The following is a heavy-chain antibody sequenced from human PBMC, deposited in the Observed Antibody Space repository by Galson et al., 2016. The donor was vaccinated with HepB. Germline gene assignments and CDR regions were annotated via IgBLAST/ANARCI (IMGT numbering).Heavy chain of an antibody. V-gene: IGHV2-70*01. CDR3: ARIRSSTGRWYYYGMDV. D-gene: IGHD2-15*01. J-gene: IGHJ6*02. CDR2: IDWHGDK. CDR1: GFSLSASGMC. Sequence: PALVKPTQTLTLTCTFSGFSLSASGMCVTWIRQPPGKALEWLALIDWHGDKHYTTSLKTRLSISQDTSKNQVVLTMTNVDPVDAATYYCARIRSSTGRWYYYGMDVWGQGTTVTVSS.